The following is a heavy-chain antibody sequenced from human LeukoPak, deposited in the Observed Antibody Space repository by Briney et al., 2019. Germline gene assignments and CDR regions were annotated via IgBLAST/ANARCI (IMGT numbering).Heavy chain of an antibody. V-gene: IGHV4-34*01. CDR2: INHSGST. CDR1: GGSFSGYY. D-gene: IGHD3-10*01. Sequence: SETLSLTCAVYGGSFSGYYWSWIRQPPGKGLEWIGEINHSGSTNYNPSLKSRVTISVDTSKNQFSLKLSSVTAADTAVYYCARGPSMVRGVIGIDYWGQGTLVTVFS. J-gene: IGHJ4*02. CDR3: ARGPSMVRGVIGIDY.